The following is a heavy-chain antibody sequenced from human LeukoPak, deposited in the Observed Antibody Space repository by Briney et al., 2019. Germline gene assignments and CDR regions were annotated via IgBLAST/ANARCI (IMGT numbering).Heavy chain of an antibody. Sequence: PSETLSLTCTVSGGSISSGDYYWSWIRQPPGKGLEWIGYIYYSGSTYYNPSLKSRVTISVDTSKNQFSLKLSSVTAADTAVYYCARGGFQRLALDYWGQGTLVTVSS. CDR1: GGSISSGDYY. D-gene: IGHD6-25*01. V-gene: IGHV4-30-4*08. CDR3: ARGGFQRLALDY. CDR2: IYYSGST. J-gene: IGHJ4*02.